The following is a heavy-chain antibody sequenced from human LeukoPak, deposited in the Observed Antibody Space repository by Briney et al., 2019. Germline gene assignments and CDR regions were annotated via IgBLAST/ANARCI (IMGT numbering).Heavy chain of an antibody. D-gene: IGHD1-26*01. CDR2: ISAYNDNT. CDR3: AREHSGSYSQPLDYFDY. V-gene: IGHV1-18*01. CDR1: GYTFTNYD. Sequence: ASVKVSCKASGYTFTNYDISWVRQAPGQGLEWMGWISAYNDNTNYAQKLQGRVTMTTDTSTSTAYMELRSPRSDDTAVYYCAREHSGSYSQPLDYFDYWGQGTLVTVSS. J-gene: IGHJ4*02.